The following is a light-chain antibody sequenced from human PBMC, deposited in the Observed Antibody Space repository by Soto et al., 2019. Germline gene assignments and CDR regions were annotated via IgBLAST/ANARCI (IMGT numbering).Light chain of an antibody. V-gene: IGKV3-20*01. J-gene: IGKJ2*01. CDR3: QQYGSSEYT. Sequence: EIVLTQSPGTLSLSPGERATLSCRASQSVSSNYLAWYQQKPGQAPRLLIYGASSRATGIPDRFSGRGSGTDFTLTISRLEPEDFAVYYCQQYGSSEYTFGQGTKLEIK. CDR1: QSVSSNY. CDR2: GAS.